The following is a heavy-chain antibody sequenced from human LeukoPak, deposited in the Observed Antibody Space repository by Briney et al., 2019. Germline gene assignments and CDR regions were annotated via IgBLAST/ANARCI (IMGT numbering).Heavy chain of an antibody. D-gene: IGHD6-13*01. V-gene: IGHV4-59*01. Sequence: NPSETLSLTCAVYGGSFSGYYWSWIRQPPGKGLEWIGYIYYSGSTNYNPSLKSRVTISVDTSKNQFSLRLSSVTAADTAVYYCARIRGGPIAATGTGTYNWFDPWGQGTLVTVSS. CDR1: GGSFSGYY. J-gene: IGHJ5*02. CDR2: IYYSGST. CDR3: ARIRGGPIAATGTGTYNWFDP.